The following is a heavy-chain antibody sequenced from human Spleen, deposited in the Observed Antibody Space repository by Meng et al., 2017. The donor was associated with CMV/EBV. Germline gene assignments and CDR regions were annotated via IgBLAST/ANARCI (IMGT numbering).Heavy chain of an antibody. CDR2: IKSDGSST. Sequence: GGSLRLSCAASGFTFSSYEMNWVRQAPGKGLEWVSRIKSDGSSTDYADSVKGRFTISRDNARNTVYLQMNSLTAEDTAVYYCATELAAGYWGQGALVTVSS. CDR1: GFTFSSYE. V-gene: IGHV3-74*01. J-gene: IGHJ4*02. D-gene: IGHD6-13*01. CDR3: ATELAAGY.